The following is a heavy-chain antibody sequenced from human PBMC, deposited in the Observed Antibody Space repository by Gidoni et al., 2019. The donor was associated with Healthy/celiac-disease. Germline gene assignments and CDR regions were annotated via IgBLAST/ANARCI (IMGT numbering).Heavy chain of an antibody. Sequence: EVQLLESGGGLVQPGGSLRLSCAASGFTFSSYAMSWVRQAPGKGLEWVSAISGSGGSTYYADSVKGRFTISRDNSKNTLYLQMNSLRAEDTAVYYCAKGAEGAGTYYYYGMDVWGQGTTVTVSS. J-gene: IGHJ6*02. CDR1: GFTFSSYA. CDR3: AKGAEGAGTYYYYGMDV. V-gene: IGHV3-23*01. CDR2: ISGSGGST. D-gene: IGHD1-1*01.